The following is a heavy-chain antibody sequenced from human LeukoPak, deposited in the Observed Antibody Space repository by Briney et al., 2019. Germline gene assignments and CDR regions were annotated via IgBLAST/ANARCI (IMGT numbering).Heavy chain of an antibody. CDR3: ARGDEYGDYDLLDS. D-gene: IGHD4-17*01. CDR1: GYSFTADY. J-gene: IGHJ4*02. Sequence: ASVKVSCKASGYSFTADYIHWVRQAPGQGLEWMGWINPDSGDTNYAQKFKGRDTMTRDTSSRAAYMDLSRLQFDASAVYFCARGDEYGDYDLLDSWGQGTLVTVSS. V-gene: IGHV1-2*02. CDR2: INPDSGDT.